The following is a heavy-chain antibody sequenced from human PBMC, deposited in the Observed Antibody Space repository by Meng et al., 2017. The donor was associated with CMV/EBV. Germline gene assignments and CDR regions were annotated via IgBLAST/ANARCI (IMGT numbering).Heavy chain of an antibody. V-gene: IGHV1-69*05. J-gene: IGHJ6*02. CDR2: IIPIFGTA. CDR3: ARADSGDSSGYYYGGDYYCYGMDV. Sequence: SVKVSCKASGGTFSSYAISWVRQAPGQGLEWMGGIIPIFGTAYYAQKLQGRVTITTDESTSTAYMELSSLRSEDTAVYYCARADSGDSSGYYYGGDYYCYGMDVWGQGTTVTVSS. CDR1: GGTFSSYA. D-gene: IGHD3-22*01.